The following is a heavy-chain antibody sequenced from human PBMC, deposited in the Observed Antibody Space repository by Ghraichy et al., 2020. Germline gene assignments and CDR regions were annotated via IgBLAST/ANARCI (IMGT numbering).Heavy chain of an antibody. V-gene: IGHV3-21*06. CDR1: GFIFSSYS. CDR2: ISSTRIYI. CDR3: VRGGEYDSVAYVWDY. J-gene: IGHJ4*02. Sequence: GGSLRLSCAASGFIFSSYSMNWVRQSPGKGLEWVSSISSTRIYIFYADSVKGRFTISKDNAKDSLYLEMNNLRAEDTAVYYCVRGGEYDSVAYVWDYWGQGTPVTVSS. D-gene: IGHD3-22*01.